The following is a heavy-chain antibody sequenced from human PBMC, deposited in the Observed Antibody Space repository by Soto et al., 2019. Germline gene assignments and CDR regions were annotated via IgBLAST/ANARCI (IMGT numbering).Heavy chain of an antibody. Sequence: QVQLQESGPGLVKPSGTLSLTCAVSSGSISSSNWWSWVRQTPGKGLEWIGEIYHSGSTNYNPSLKSRVTISVDTSKNQFSLKLSSVTAADTAVYYCARAGHTHAFDIWGQGTMVTVSS. CDR2: IYHSGST. CDR3: ARAGHTHAFDI. CDR1: SGSISSSNW. J-gene: IGHJ3*02. D-gene: IGHD2-15*01. V-gene: IGHV4-4*02.